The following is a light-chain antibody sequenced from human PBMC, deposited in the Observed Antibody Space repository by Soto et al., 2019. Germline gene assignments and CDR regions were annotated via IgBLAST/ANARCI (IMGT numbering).Light chain of an antibody. CDR2: EVN. Sequence: SALTQPPSVSGSPGQSVTISCAGTSTDSRHYKDVSWYQQRPGKAPKLIIFEVNKRPSGVPDRFSGSKSGNTTSLSVSGLLAEDEADYFCSSYTSSSTYVFGTGTKLTVL. J-gene: IGLJ1*01. V-gene: IGLV2-18*02. CDR1: STDSRHYKD. CDR3: SSYTSSSTYV.